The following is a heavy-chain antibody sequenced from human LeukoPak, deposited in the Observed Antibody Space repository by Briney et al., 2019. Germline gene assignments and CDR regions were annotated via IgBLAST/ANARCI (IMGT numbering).Heavy chain of an antibody. V-gene: IGHV3-23*01. D-gene: IGHD4-17*01. CDR2: ISGSGGNT. CDR1: GFTVSSNY. CDR3: AKGVTTVTTNFDY. Sequence: PGGSLRLSCAASGFTVSSNYMSWVRQAPGKGLEWVSGISGSGGNTNYADSVKGRFTISRDNSKNTLYLQMNSLRAEDTAEYYCAKGVTTVTTNFDYWGQGTLVTVSS. J-gene: IGHJ4*02.